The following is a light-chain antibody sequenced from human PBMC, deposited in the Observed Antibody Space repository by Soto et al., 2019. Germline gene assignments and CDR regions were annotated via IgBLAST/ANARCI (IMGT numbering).Light chain of an antibody. J-gene: IGKJ4*01. Sequence: DIHMTQSPSSLSAFVGDSVTITCHASQRISTFLNWYHQKPGKAPKLLIYSASYLQSGVPSNFSGSGSGTDFTLSIVTLQPEDFGTYFCQQSYRLPLTFGGWNKVDI. CDR3: QQSYRLPLT. CDR2: SAS. CDR1: QRISTF. V-gene: IGKV1-39*01.